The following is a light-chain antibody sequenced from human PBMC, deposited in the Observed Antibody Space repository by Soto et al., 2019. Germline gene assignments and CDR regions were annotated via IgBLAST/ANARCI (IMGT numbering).Light chain of an antibody. V-gene: IGLV2-14*01. CDR3: CSFTSTSTLI. J-gene: IGLJ2*01. CDR1: SSDVGGYNY. Sequence: QSVLTQPASVSGSPGQSITISCTGTSSDVGGYNYVSWYQQHPGKVPKLMIYEVSHRPSGVSDRFSGSKSGNTASLTISGLQAEDDADYYCCSFTSTSTLIFGGGTKLTVL. CDR2: EVS.